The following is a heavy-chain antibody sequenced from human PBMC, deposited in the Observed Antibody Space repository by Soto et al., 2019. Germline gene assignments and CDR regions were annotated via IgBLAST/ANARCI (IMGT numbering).Heavy chain of an antibody. D-gene: IGHD5-12*01. CDR3: ARGYSGYAHFDY. CDR2: IIPIFGTA. J-gene: IGHJ4*02. Sequence: SVKVSCKASGGTFSSYAISWVRQAPGQGLEWMGGIIPIFGTANYAQKFQGRVTITADTSASTAYMELSSLRSEDTAVYYCARGYSGYAHFDYWGQGTLVTVSS. V-gene: IGHV1-69*06. CDR1: GGTFSSYA.